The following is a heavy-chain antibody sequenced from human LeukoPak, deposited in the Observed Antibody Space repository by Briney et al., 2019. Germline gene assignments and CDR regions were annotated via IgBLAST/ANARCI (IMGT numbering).Heavy chain of an antibody. Sequence: ASVKVSCKASGYTFTDYYMHWVQQAPGKGLEWMGRVDPEDGETIYAEKFQGRVTITADTSTDTAYMELSSLRSEDTAVYYCATDPNYGGYWGQGTLVTVSS. V-gene: IGHV1-69-2*01. D-gene: IGHD4-17*01. CDR3: ATDPNYGGY. CDR1: GYTFTDYY. CDR2: VDPEDGET. J-gene: IGHJ4*02.